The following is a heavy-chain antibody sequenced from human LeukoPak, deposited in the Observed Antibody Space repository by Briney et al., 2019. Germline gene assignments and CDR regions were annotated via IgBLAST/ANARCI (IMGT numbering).Heavy chain of an antibody. CDR2: ISAYNGNT. CDR1: GYTFTSYG. Sequence: ASVKVSCKASGYTFTSYGISWVRQAPGRGLEWMGWISAYNGNTNYAQKLQGRVTMTTDTSTSTAYMELRSLRSDDTAVYYCARAGPGYSSSWSDYWGQGTLVTVSS. V-gene: IGHV1-18*01. CDR3: ARAGPGYSSSWSDY. J-gene: IGHJ4*02. D-gene: IGHD6-13*01.